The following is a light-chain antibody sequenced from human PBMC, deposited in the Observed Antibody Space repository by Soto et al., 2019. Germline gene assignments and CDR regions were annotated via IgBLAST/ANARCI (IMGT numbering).Light chain of an antibody. CDR1: QNIRSW. CDR2: KAS. Sequence: DIQMTQSPSTLSTSVGDRVTITCRASQNIRSWLAWYQQEPGKAPKLLISKASSLESGVPSRFSGSGSGTEFTLTISSLQPDDFATYYCQQYSTYSWTFGQGTKV. J-gene: IGKJ1*01. CDR3: QQYSTYSWT. V-gene: IGKV1-5*03.